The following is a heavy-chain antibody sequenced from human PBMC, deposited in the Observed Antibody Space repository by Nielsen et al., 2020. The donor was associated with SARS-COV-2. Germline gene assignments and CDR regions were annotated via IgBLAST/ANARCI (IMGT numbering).Heavy chain of an antibody. CDR3: ARGPITIFGVVRGPDYFDY. J-gene: IGHJ4*02. V-gene: IGHV3-21*01. Sequence: GESLKISCAASGFTFSSYSMNWVRQAPGKGLEWVSSISSSSSYIYYADSVKGRFTISRDNAKNSLYLQMNSLRAEDTAVYYCARGPITIFGVVRGPDYFDYWGQGTLVTVSS. CDR2: ISSSSSYI. CDR1: GFTFSSYS. D-gene: IGHD3-3*01.